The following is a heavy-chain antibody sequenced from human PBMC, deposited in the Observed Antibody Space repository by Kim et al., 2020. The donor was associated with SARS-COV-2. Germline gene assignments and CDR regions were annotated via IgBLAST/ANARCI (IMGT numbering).Heavy chain of an antibody. V-gene: IGHV3-9*01. CDR3: AKDMLADSGYESGSLPLDP. Sequence: GGSLRLSCAASGFTFDDYAMHWVRQAPGKGLEWVSGISWNSGSIGYADSVKGRFTISRDNAKNSLYLQMNSLRAEDTALYYCAKDMLADSGYESGSLPLDPWGQGTLVTVSS. CDR2: ISWNSGSI. J-gene: IGHJ5*02. D-gene: IGHD5-12*01. CDR1: GFTFDDYA.